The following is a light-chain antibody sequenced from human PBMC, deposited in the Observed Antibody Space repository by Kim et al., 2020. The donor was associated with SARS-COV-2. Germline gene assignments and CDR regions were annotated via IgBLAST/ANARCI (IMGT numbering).Light chain of an antibody. V-gene: IGKV1-5*01. Sequence: DIQMTQSPSTLSASVGDRVTITCRASQSISSWLAWYQQKPGKAPKLLIYAASSLQSGVPSMFSGSGSGRDFTLTISSLQPDDFATYYCQQYNTYSTYTFGQGTKLEI. J-gene: IGKJ2*01. CDR2: AAS. CDR3: QQYNTYSTYT. CDR1: QSISSW.